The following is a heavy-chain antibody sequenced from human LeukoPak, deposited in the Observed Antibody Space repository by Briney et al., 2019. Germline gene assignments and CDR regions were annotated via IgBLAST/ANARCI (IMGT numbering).Heavy chain of an antibody. CDR3: ARLGPGTYFDY. CDR2: IYYSGGT. Sequence: SETLSLTCTVSGGSISSYYWSWIRQPPGKGLEWIGYIYYSGGTNYNPSLKSRVTISVDTSKNQFSLKLSSVTAADTAVYYCARLGPGTYFDYWGQGTLVTVSS. CDR1: GGSISSYY. J-gene: IGHJ4*02. D-gene: IGHD3-10*01. V-gene: IGHV4-59*01.